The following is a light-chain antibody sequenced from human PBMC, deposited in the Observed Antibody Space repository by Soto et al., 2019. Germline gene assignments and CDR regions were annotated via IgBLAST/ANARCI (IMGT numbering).Light chain of an antibody. CDR3: NSYTSSSTHV. V-gene: IGLV2-14*01. CDR2: DVS. Sequence: QSALTQPASVSGSPGQSITISCTGTSSDIGGYNSVSWFQQHPGKAPKLMIYDVSNRPSGVSNRFSGSKSGNTAYLTISGLQAEDEAYYYCNSYTSSSTHVFGPGTKLTVL. CDR1: SSDIGGYNS. J-gene: IGLJ1*01.